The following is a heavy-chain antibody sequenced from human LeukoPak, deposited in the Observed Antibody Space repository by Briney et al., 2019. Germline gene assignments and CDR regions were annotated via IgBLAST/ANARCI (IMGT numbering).Heavy chain of an antibody. V-gene: IGHV4-59*01. D-gene: IGHD5-12*01. CDR2: IYYSGST. J-gene: IGHJ6*03. CDR1: GGSISSYY. Sequence: SETLSLTCTVSGGSISSYYWSWIRQPPGKGLEWIGYIYYSGSTNYNPSLKSRVTISVDTSKNQFSLKLSSVTAADTAVYYCARGSKGYSGYANYYYYYMDVWAKGPRSPSP. CDR3: ARGSKGYSGYANYYYYYMDV.